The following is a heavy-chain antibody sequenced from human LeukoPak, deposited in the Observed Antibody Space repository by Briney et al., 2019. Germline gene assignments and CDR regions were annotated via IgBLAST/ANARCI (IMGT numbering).Heavy chain of an antibody. D-gene: IGHD6-13*01. V-gene: IGHV3-23*01. CDR1: GFTFSSYA. Sequence: GGPLRLSCAASGFTFSSYAMNWVRQAPGKGLEWVSAISGSGGTTYYADSVKGRFTISRDNSKNTLYLQMNSRRAEDPAVYYCAKAENDIRTVAAANDPWGQGTLVTVSS. CDR3: AKAENDIRTVAAANDP. CDR2: ISGSGGTT. J-gene: IGHJ5*02.